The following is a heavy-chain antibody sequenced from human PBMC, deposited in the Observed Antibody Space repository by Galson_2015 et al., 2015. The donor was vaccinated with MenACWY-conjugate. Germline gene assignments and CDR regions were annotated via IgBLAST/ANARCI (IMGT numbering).Heavy chain of an antibody. D-gene: IGHD1-26*01. V-gene: IGHV3-33*01. Sequence: SLRLSCAASGFTFRSYAIHWVRQAPGKGLEWVAIIWYDGSQTYYADSVKGRFAISRDNPKNTAYLQMDSLRAVDTAMYYCFALNSGINYWGQGTLVTVSS. CDR1: GFTFRSYA. CDR2: IWYDGSQT. J-gene: IGHJ4*02. CDR3: FALNSGINY.